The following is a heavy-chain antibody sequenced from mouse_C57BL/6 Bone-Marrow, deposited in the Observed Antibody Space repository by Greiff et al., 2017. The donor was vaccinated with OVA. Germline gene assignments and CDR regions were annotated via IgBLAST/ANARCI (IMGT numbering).Heavy chain of an antibody. Sequence: VQLVESGAELARPGASVKLSCKASGYTFTSYGISWVKQRTGQGLEWIGEIYPRSGNTYYNEKFKGKATLTADKSSSTAYMELRSLTSEDSAVYFCARVRQLRLRDAMDYWGQGTSVTVSS. V-gene: IGHV1-81*01. CDR3: ARVRQLRLRDAMDY. J-gene: IGHJ4*01. CDR2: IYPRSGNT. CDR1: GYTFTSYG. D-gene: IGHD3-2*02.